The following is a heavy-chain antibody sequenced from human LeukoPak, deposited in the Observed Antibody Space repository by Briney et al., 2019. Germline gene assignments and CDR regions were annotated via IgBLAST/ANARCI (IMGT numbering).Heavy chain of an antibody. CDR2: ITPNSGGT. J-gene: IGHJ3*02. Sequence: ASVQVSFKASGCTFSGYYMYWGRRAPGQGGGGMGWITPNSGGTNYAQKFQGRVTMTRDTSISTAYMELSRLRSDDTAVYYCARGARVNWNDGFPSDAFDIWGQGTMVTVSS. CDR3: ARGARVNWNDGFPSDAFDI. CDR1: GCTFSGYY. V-gene: IGHV1-2*02. D-gene: IGHD1-1*01.